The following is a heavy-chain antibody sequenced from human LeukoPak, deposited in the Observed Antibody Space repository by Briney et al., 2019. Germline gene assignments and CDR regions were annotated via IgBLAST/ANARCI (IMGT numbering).Heavy chain of an antibody. CDR1: GSNFSTYE. CDR2: ISSRGSSI. CDR3: ARDKALNC. J-gene: IGHJ4*02. Sequence: GGSLRLSCAGSGSNFSTYEMNWVRQAPGKGLEWLSYISSRGSSIYYADSVKGRFTISRDNAKNSLFLQMNSLRAEDTAVYFCARDKALNCWGQGTPVTVSS. V-gene: IGHV3-48*03.